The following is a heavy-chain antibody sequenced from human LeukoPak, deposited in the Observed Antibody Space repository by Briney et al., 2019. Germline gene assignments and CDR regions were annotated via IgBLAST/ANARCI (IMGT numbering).Heavy chain of an antibody. J-gene: IGHJ4*02. CDR1: GGSFSGYY. CDR3: ARGPRWLPKGVFDY. D-gene: IGHD5-24*01. V-gene: IGHV4-34*01. CDR2: INHSGST. Sequence: SETLSLTCAVYGGSFSGYYWSWIRQPPGKGLEWIGEINHSGSTNYNPSLKSRVTISVDTSKNQFSLKLSSVTAAVTAVYYCARGPRWLPKGVFDYWGQGTLVTVSS.